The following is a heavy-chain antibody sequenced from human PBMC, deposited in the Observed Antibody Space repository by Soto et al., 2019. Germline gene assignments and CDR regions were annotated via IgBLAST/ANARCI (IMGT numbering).Heavy chain of an antibody. D-gene: IGHD3-10*01. CDR3: ARDSPQWFGEHYNWFDP. J-gene: IGHJ5*02. CDR1: GYTFTSYG. Sequence: ASVKVSCKASGYTFTSYGISWVRQAPGQGLEWMGWISAYNGNTNYAQKLQGRVTMTTDTSTSTAYMELRSLRSDDTAVYYCARDSPQWFGEHYNWFDPWGQGTLVTVSS. V-gene: IGHV1-18*01. CDR2: ISAYNGNT.